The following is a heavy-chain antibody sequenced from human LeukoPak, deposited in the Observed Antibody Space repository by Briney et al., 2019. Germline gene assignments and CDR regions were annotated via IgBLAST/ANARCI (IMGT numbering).Heavy chain of an antibody. Sequence: GGSLRLSCAASGFTFSSNWMSWVRQAPGKGLDWVANIKQDGSEKYYVDSVKGRFTISRDNAKNSLYLEMNSLRAEDTAVYYCARVRFGELLDHWGQGTLVTVSS. CDR1: GFTFSSNW. CDR3: ARVRFGELLDH. D-gene: IGHD3-10*01. J-gene: IGHJ4*02. V-gene: IGHV3-7*03. CDR2: IKQDGSEK.